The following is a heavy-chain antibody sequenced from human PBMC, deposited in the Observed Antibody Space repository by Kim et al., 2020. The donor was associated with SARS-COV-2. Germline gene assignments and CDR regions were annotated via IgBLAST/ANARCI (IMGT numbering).Heavy chain of an antibody. J-gene: IGHJ5*02. CDR3: ARHLLRRGWFDP. CDR1: GGSISSYY. CDR2: IYYSGST. Sequence: SETLSLTCTVSGGSISSYYWSWIRQPPGKGLEWIGYIYYSGSTNYNPSLKSRVTISVDTSKNQFSLKLSSVTAADTAVYYCARHLLRRGWFDPWGQGTLVTVSS. D-gene: IGHD4-17*01. V-gene: IGHV4-59*08.